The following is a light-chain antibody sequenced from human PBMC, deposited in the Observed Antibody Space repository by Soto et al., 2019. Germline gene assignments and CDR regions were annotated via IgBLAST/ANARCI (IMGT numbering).Light chain of an antibody. V-gene: IGKV3-20*01. CDR1: QRVASNP. CDR3: QQYARSSQT. Sequence: VLTQSPGTLSLSPGERATLSCRASQRVASNPLAGYQQKPGQAPRLLIYGVSSRATGIPEKFSGSGSGTDFTLTITRLDPEDFAVYYCQQYARSSQTFGPGTRVEIK. CDR2: GVS. J-gene: IGKJ1*01.